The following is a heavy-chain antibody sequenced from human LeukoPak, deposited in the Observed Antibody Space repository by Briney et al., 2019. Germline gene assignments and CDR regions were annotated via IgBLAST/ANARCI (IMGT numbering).Heavy chain of an antibody. J-gene: IGHJ4*02. Sequence: ASVKVSCKASGYTFTSYGISWVRQAPGQGLEWMGWISAYNGNTNYAQKLQGRVTMTTDTSTSTAYMELRSLRSDDTAVYYCARAVITIFGVVPWYFDYWGQGTLVTVSS. CDR2: ISAYNGNT. V-gene: IGHV1-18*01. CDR3: ARAVITIFGVVPWYFDY. CDR1: GYTFTSYG. D-gene: IGHD3-3*01.